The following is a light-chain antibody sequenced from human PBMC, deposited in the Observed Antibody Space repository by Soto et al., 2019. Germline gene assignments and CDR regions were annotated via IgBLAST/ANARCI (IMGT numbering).Light chain of an antibody. CDR2: DVN. Sequence: QSALTQPPSASGSPGQSVAISCTGTASDIGGYTFVSWYQQHPGKATKLLIYDVNKRPSGVPDRFSGSKSGNTASLTVSGLKAEDEADYYCSAHGGTNPYVFGTGTKLTVL. CDR3: SAHGGTNPYV. CDR1: ASDIGGYTF. J-gene: IGLJ1*01. V-gene: IGLV2-8*01.